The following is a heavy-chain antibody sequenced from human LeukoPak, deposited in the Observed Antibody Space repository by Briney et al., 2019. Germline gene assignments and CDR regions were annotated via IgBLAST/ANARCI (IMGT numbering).Heavy chain of an antibody. CDR1: GGSISSSSYY. Sequence: SETLSLTCTVSGGSISSSSYYWGWIRQPPGKGLEWIGSIYYSGSTYYNPSLKSRVTISADTSKNQFSLKLSSVTAADTAVYYCARRRAPPRKTKSHYFDYWGQGTLVTVSS. J-gene: IGHJ4*02. CDR3: ARRRAPPRKTKSHYFDY. CDR2: IYYSGST. D-gene: IGHD1/OR15-1a*01. V-gene: IGHV4-39*01.